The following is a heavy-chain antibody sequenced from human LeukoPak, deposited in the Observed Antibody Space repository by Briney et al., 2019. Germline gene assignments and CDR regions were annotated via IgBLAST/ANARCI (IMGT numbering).Heavy chain of an antibody. V-gene: IGHV3-48*02. CDR3: TRDPHALDY. CDR2: ITGSGSPT. J-gene: IGHJ4*02. Sequence: GGPLRLSCAASGFTFSTYSMNWVRQAPGKGLEWVSYITGSGSPTHYADSVKGRFTISRDNAKNSLYLQMNSLRDEDTAVYYCTRDPHALDYWGQGTLVTVSS. CDR1: GFTFSTYS.